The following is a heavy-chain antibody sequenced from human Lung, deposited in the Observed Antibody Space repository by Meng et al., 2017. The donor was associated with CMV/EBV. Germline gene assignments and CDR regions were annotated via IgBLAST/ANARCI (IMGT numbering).Heavy chain of an antibody. CDR3: ARGYYYDSSGDYIAPNYYYYGMDV. J-gene: IGHJ6*02. CDR1: GFTFSSYS. V-gene: IGHV3-21*01. Sequence: SCAASGFTFSSYSMNWVRQAPGKGLEWVSSISSSSSYIYYADSVKGRFTISRDNAKNSLYLQMNSLRAEDTAVYYCARGYYYDSSGDYIAPNYYYYGMDVXGQGXTVTVSS. D-gene: IGHD3-22*01. CDR2: ISSSSSYI.